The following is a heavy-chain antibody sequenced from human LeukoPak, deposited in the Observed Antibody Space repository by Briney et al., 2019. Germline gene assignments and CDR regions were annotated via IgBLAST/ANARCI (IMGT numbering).Heavy chain of an antibody. CDR3: ARSGSYSSPLGY. J-gene: IGHJ4*02. V-gene: IGHV4-59*08. CDR1: GGSISSYY. CDR2: IYYSGST. Sequence: SETLSLTCTVSGGSISSYYWSWIRQPPGKGLEWIGYIYYSGSTNYNPSLKSRVTISVDTSKNQFSLKLSSVTAADTAVYYCARSGSYSSPLGYWGQGTLVTVPS. D-gene: IGHD3-10*01.